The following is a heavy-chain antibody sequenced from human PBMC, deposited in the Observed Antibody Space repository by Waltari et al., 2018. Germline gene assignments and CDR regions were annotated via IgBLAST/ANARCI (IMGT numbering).Heavy chain of an antibody. J-gene: IGHJ5*02. CDR2: AFFDGIKT. V-gene: IGHV3-30*18. CDR1: GFSLRMFG. CDR3: AKDAFGNTYLDH. Sequence: QVQLVESGGGVVKPGMYLRLSCAASGFSLRMFGMHWVRQAPGKGLEWVALAFFDGIKTDYADSVRGRFTISRDNSKNTLYLDINNLRVDDTGIYYCAKDAFGNTYLDHWGQGTVVTVSS. D-gene: IGHD3-10*01.